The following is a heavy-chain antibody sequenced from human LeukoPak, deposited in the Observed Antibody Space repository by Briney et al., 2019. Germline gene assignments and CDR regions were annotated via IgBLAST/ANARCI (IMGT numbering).Heavy chain of an antibody. J-gene: IGHJ6*04. CDR2: ISSSSSYI. CDR3: ARDPNYYGSGSYYNGGMDV. V-gene: IGHV3-21*01. Sequence: PGGSLRLSCAASGFTFSSYSMNWVRQAPGKGLEWVSSISSSSSYIYYADSVKGRFTISRDNAKNSLYLQMNSLRAEDTAVYYCARDPNYYGSGSYYNGGMDVWGKGTTVTVSS. D-gene: IGHD3-10*01. CDR1: GFTFSSYS.